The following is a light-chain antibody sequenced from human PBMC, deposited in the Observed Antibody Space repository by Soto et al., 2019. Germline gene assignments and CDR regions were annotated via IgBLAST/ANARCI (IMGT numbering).Light chain of an antibody. CDR2: LGS. Sequence: DIVMTQSPLSLPGTPGEAASISCRASQSLLHSNGYNYLDWYLQKSGQSPQLLIYLGSSRASGVPDRFSGSGSGTDFTLEISRVEAEDVGVYYCMQALQTPITFGGGTKVDI. CDR1: QSLLHSNGYNY. J-gene: IGKJ4*01. V-gene: IGKV2-28*01. CDR3: MQALQTPIT.